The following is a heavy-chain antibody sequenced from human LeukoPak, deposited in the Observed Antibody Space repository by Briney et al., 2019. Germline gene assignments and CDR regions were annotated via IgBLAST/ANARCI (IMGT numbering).Heavy chain of an antibody. J-gene: IGHJ5*02. D-gene: IGHD3-10*01. CDR1: GDSITSQY. CDR3: ARRAEITIDGLGNWFDP. V-gene: IGHV4-59*11. CDR2: IYGVAKS. Sequence: SETLSLTCTVAGDSITSQYWNWIRQPPGEGLEWIGFIYGVAKSNYNPSLRSRVTMSIDTSKNQISLKLTSVNAADTAVYYCARRAEITIDGLGNWFDPWGQGTLVTVSA.